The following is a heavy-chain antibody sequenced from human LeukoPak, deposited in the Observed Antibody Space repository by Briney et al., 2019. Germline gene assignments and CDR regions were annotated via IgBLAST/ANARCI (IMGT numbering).Heavy chain of an antibody. CDR2: ISAYNGNT. V-gene: IGHV1-18*01. D-gene: IGHD6-13*01. CDR1: GYTFTSYG. CDR3: ASDKKGSSWYHFDY. Sequence: ASVKVSCKASGYTFTSYGISWVRQAPGQGLEWMGWISAYNGNTNYAQKLQGRVTMTTDTSTSTAYMELRSLRSDDTAVYYCASDKKGSSWYHFDYWGQGTLVTVSS. J-gene: IGHJ4*02.